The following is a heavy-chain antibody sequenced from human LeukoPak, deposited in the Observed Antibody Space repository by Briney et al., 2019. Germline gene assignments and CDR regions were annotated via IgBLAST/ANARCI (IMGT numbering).Heavy chain of an antibody. CDR1: GFAFSSYA. V-gene: IGHV3-23*01. CDR3: AKDHHPGMRNYFDY. J-gene: IGHJ4*02. CDR2: ISGSGGST. Sequence: GGSLRLSCAAAGFAFSSYAMSWVRQAPGKGLEWVSAISGSGGSTYYADSVKGRFTISRDNSKKTLYLQMNSLRAEDTAVYYCAKDHHPGMRNYFDYWGQGTLVTVSS.